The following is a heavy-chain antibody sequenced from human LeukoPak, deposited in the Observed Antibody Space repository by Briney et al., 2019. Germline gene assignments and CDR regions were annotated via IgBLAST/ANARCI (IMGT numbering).Heavy chain of an antibody. Sequence: GGSLRLSCAASGFTFSDYYMSWIRQAPGKGLEWVSYISSSGSTIYYADSVKGRFTISRDNAKNSLYLQMNSLRAEDTAVYYCAKAPRISEYFDYWGQGTLVTVSS. CDR3: AKAPRISEYFDY. J-gene: IGHJ4*02. CDR2: ISSSGSTI. V-gene: IGHV3-11*04. CDR1: GFTFSDYY. D-gene: IGHD2-15*01.